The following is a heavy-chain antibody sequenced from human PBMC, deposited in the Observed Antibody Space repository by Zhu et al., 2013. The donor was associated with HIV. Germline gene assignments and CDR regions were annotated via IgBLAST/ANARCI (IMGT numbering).Heavy chain of an antibody. V-gene: IGHV1-69*01. D-gene: IGHD2-21*02. CDR1: GGTFSINS. J-gene: IGHJ3*02. Sequence: QVQLVQSGAEVRKPGSSVRVSCKASGGTFSINSISWMRQAPGQGPEWMGGIIPLFGTAKYAQKFQDRVRITADESTRTAYMEVRSLRFEDTAVFFCARLAFDAYCSGDCFDAFRYMGTRDNGHRLF. CDR2: IIPLFGTA. CDR3: ARLAFDAYCSGDCFDAFRY.